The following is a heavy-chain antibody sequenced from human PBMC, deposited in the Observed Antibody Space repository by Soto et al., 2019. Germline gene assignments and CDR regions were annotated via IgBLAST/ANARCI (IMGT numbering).Heavy chain of an antibody. CDR1: VYTLTELS. D-gene: IGHD1-26*01. V-gene: IGHV1-24*01. CDR3: ATAMAAPATLPTSYYYMDV. J-gene: IGHJ6*03. CDR2: FDPEDGET. Sequence: ASVTVSCKVSVYTLTELSIHWVRQAPGKGLEWMGGFDPEDGETIYAQKFQGRVTMTEDTSTDTAYMELSSLRSEDTAVYYCATAMAAPATLPTSYYYMDVWGKGTTVTVSS.